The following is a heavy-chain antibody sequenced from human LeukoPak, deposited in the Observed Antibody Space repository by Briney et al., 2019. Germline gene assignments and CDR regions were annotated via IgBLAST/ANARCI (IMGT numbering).Heavy chain of an antibody. CDR2: IYHSGST. CDR1: GGSISSGGYY. Sequence: SQTLSLTCTVSGGSISSGGYYWSWIRQPPGKGLEWIGYIYHSGSTYYNPSLKSRVTISVDRSKNQFSLKLSSVTAADTAVYYCARSIAAYFDYWGQGTQVTVSS. CDR3: ARSIAAYFDY. D-gene: IGHD6-13*01. V-gene: IGHV4-30-2*01. J-gene: IGHJ4*02.